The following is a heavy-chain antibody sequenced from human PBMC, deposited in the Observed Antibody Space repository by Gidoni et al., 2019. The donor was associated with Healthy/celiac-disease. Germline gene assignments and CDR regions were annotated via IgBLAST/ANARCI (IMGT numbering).Heavy chain of an antibody. CDR2: IYYSGST. Sequence: QLQLQESGPGLVKPSETLSLTCTASGGSISSSSYYWGWIRQPPGKGLEWIGSIYYSGSTYYNPSLKSRVTISVDTSKNQFSLKLSSVTAAYTAVYYCARPYGSGSAGYFQHWGQGTLVTVSS. J-gene: IGHJ1*01. V-gene: IGHV4-39*01. CDR1: GGSISSSSYY. D-gene: IGHD3-10*01. CDR3: ARPYGSGSAGYFQH.